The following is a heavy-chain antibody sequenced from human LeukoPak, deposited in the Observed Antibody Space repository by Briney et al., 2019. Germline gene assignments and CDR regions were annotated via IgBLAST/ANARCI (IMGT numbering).Heavy chain of an antibody. J-gene: IGHJ4*02. D-gene: IGHD1-14*01. CDR2: INPNTGDT. CDR1: GFSFMGYY. CDR3: VREQYRPGKKPFDY. V-gene: IGHV1-2*02. Sequence: GASVKVSCKASGFSFMGYYLHWVRQAPGQGLERMGGINPNTGDTEFAQTFQGRVTMTRDTSITTAYLELSALRSDDTAVYYCVREQYRPGKKPFDYWGQGTLVTVSS.